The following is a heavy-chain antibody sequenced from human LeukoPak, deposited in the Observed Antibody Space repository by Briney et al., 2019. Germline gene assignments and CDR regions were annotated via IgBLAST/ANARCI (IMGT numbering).Heavy chain of an antibody. J-gene: IGHJ3*02. CDR2: IYYSGST. CDR1: GGSISSYY. CDR3: ASPTYYDFWSSLPDAFDI. Sequence: SETLSLTCTVSGGSISSYYWSWIRQPPGKGLEWIGYIYYSGSTNYNPSLKSRVTISVDTSKNQFSLKLSSVTAADTAVYYCASPTYYDFWSSLPDAFDIWGQGTMVTVSS. D-gene: IGHD3-3*01. V-gene: IGHV4-59*01.